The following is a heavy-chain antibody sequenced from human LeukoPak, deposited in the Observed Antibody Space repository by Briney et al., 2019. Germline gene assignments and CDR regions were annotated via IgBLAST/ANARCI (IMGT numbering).Heavy chain of an antibody. CDR2: IYYSGST. Sequence: SETLSLTCTVSGGSISSGGHYWSWIRQHPGKGLEWIGYIYYSGSTYYNPSLKSRVTISVDTSKNQFSLKLSSATAADTAVYYCAREGGGGSGSYFNWFDPWGQGTLVTVSS. V-gene: IGHV4-31*03. J-gene: IGHJ5*02. CDR1: GGSISSGGHY. D-gene: IGHD3-10*01. CDR3: AREGGGGSGSYFNWFDP.